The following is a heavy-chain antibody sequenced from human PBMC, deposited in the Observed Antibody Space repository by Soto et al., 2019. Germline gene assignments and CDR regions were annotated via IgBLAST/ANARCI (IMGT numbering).Heavy chain of an antibody. CDR2: IYHSGST. Sequence: PSETLSLTCAVSGGSISSSNWWSWVRQPPGKGLECIGEIYHSGSTNYNPSLKSRVTISVDKSKNQFSLKLSSVTAADTAVYYCARVSGGPLGGSGSYFDYGMDVWGQGTTVTVSS. J-gene: IGHJ6*02. D-gene: IGHD3-10*01. V-gene: IGHV4-4*02. CDR1: GGSISSSNW. CDR3: ARVSGGPLGGSGSYFDYGMDV.